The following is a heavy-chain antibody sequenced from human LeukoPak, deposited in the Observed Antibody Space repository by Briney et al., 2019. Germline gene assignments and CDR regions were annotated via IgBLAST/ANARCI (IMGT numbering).Heavy chain of an antibody. CDR3: AKDGPTYWYFDV. CDR1: GFTLSDYF. Sequence: GGSLRLSCEASGFTLSDYFMHWVRQAPGKGLEWVAFTSHDGSDTGIADSVRGRFTVSRDNSNNSLYLQMDSLTPEDTAIYYCAKDGPTYWYFDVWGRGTLVTVSS. CDR2: TSHDGSDT. V-gene: IGHV3-30*04. J-gene: IGHJ2*01.